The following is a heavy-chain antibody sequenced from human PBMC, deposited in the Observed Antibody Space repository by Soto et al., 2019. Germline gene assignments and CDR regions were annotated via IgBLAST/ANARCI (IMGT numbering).Heavy chain of an antibody. CDR2: VNPNSGDT. CDR3: ARDLAALYDSSGYYLDF. Sequence: ASVKVSCTASGYSFTGHYMHWVRQAPGQGLEWMGWVNPNSGDTDYAQTFKGRVTMTRDTSITTGYMELSSLRSDDTAVYYCARDLAALYDSSGYYLDFWGQGTLVTVSS. CDR1: GYSFTGHY. D-gene: IGHD3-22*01. J-gene: IGHJ4*02. V-gene: IGHV1-2*02.